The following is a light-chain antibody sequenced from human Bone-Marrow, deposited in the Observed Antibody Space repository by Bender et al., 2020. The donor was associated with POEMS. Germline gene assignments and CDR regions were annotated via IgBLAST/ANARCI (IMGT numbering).Light chain of an antibody. V-gene: IGLV1-44*01. CDR1: SSNIGAHA. CDR3: ASFTSRTAWA. CDR2: SSH. J-gene: IGLJ3*02. Sequence: QSVLTQPPSASGTPGQRVTISCSGGSSNIGAHAVNWYQHLPGTAPKLLIYSSHRRPSEVPDRFSGSRSGTSASLAISGLQSEDEADYYCASFTSRTAWAFGGGTKLTVL.